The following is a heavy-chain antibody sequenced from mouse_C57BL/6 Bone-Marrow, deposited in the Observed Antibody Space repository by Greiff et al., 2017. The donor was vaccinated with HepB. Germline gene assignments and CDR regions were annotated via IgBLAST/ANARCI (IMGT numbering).Heavy chain of an antibody. J-gene: IGHJ1*03. CDR3: ASRNWGGYFDV. Sequence: VQLQQSGPELVKPGASVKIPCKASGYTFTDYNMDWVKQSHGKSLEWIGDINPNNGGTIYNQKFKGKATLTVDKSSSTAYMQLSSLTSEDSAVYYCASRNWGGYFDVWDTGTTVSVSS. D-gene: IGHD4-1*01. CDR2: INPNNGGT. CDR1: GYTFTDYN. V-gene: IGHV1-18*01.